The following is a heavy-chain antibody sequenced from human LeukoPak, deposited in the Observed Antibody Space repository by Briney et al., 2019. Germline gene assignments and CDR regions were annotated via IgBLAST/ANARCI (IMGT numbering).Heavy chain of an antibody. CDR3: ARNRVAVAGTSTDYYGMDV. CDR1: GLTVSSNY. J-gene: IGHJ6*02. Sequence: GGSLRLSCAASGLTVSSNYMSWVRQAPGKGLEWVSVIYNDGSTYYADSVKGRFTMSRDDSQNTLYLQMNSLRAEDTAVYYCARNRVAVAGTSTDYYGMDVWGQGTTVTVSS. D-gene: IGHD6-19*01. CDR2: IYNDGST. V-gene: IGHV3-66*01.